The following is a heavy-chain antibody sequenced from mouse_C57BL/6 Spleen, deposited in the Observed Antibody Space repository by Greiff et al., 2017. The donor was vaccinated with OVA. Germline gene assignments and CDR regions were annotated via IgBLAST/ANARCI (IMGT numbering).Heavy chain of an antibody. D-gene: IGHD2-4*01. CDR3: SVYDYPDY. J-gene: IGHJ2*01. V-gene: IGHV6-3*01. CDR1: GFTFSNYW. CDR2: IRLKSDNYAT. Sequence: DVKLVEPGGGLVQPGGSMKLSCVASGFTFSNYWMNWVRQSPEQGLEWVAQIRLKSDNYATHYAVSVKGEFTISRDDSKSSVYLQMNNLRAEGTGIYYCSVYDYPDYWGQGTTLTVSS.